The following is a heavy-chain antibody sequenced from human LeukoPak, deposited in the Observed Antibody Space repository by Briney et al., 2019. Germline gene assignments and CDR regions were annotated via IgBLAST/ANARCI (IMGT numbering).Heavy chain of an antibody. J-gene: IGHJ4*02. D-gene: IGHD1-14*01. CDR2: INSDGINT. CDR1: GYSFTSYW. CDR3: SRDPRNLDY. Sequence: GESLKISCKGSGYSFTSYWIGWVRQAPGKGLVWVSRINSDGINTSYADSVKGRFTISRDNAKNSLYLQMNSLRAEDTAVYYCSRDPRNLDYWGQGTLVTVSS. V-gene: IGHV3-74*01.